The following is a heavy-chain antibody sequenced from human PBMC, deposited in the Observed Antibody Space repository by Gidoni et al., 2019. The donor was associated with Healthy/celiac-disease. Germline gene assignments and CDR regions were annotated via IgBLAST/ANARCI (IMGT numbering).Heavy chain of an antibody. J-gene: IGHJ6*02. Sequence: QVQLVESGGGVVQPGRSLRLSCAASGFPFSSYTMHWVRQAPGKGLEWVAVISYDGSNKYYADSVKGRFTISRDNSKNTLYLQMNSLRAEDTAVYYCARDRENFDWLPPGMDVWGQGTTVTVSS. CDR3: ARDRENFDWLPPGMDV. D-gene: IGHD3-9*01. V-gene: IGHV3-30*04. CDR2: ISYDGSNK. CDR1: GFPFSSYT.